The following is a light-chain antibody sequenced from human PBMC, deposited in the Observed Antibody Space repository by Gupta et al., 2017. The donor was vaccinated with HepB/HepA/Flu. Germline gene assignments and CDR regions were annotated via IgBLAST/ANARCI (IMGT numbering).Light chain of an antibody. CDR2: WAS. CDR1: QSVLYSSNNKNY. CDR3: QQYYSTPFT. J-gene: IGKJ3*01. Sequence: VMTQSPDSLAVSLGERATINCKSSQSVLYSSNNKNYLAWYQQKPGQPPKLLIYWASTRESGVPDRFSGSGSGTDFTLTISSLQAEDVAVYYCQQYYSTPFTFGPGTKVDIK. V-gene: IGKV4-1*01.